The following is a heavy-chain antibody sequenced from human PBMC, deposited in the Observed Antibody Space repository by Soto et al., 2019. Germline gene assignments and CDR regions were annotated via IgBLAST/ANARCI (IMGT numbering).Heavy chain of an antibody. Sequence: SDTLSLTCTVSGGSISSYYWSWILQPPGEGLEWIGYIYYSGSTNYNPSLKSRVTISVDTSKNQFSLKLSSVTAADTAVYYCARPTSIADLYYFDYWGQGTLDIVSS. D-gene: IGHD6-6*01. J-gene: IGHJ4*02. V-gene: IGHV4-59*08. CDR3: ARPTSIADLYYFDY. CDR1: GGSISSYY. CDR2: IYYSGST.